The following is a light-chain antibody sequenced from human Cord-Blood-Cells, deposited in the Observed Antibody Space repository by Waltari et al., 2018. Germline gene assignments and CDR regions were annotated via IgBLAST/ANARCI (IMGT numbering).Light chain of an antibody. CDR3: QQFNSYPQT. J-gene: IGKJ1*01. Sequence: IQFTQSPTSLSASLGDRIPITCRASQGISSALAWYQQKPGKAPKLLIYDASSLESGVPSRFSGSGSGTDFTLTISSLQPEDFATYYCQQFNSYPQTFGQGTKVEIK. V-gene: IGKV1-13*02. CDR1: QGISSA. CDR2: DAS.